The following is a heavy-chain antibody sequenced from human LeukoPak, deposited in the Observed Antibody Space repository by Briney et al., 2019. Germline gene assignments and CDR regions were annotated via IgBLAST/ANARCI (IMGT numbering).Heavy chain of an antibody. CDR3: ARAGYSYGQPYYGMDV. V-gene: IGHV4-34*01. J-gene: IGHJ6*02. CDR1: GGSFSGYY. CDR2: INHSGST. Sequence: SETLSLTCAVYGGSFSGYYWSWIRQPPGKGLEWIGEINHSGSTNYNPSLKSRVTISVDTSKNQFSLKLSSVTAADTAVYYCARAGYSYGQPYYGMDVWGQGTTVTVSS. D-gene: IGHD5-18*01.